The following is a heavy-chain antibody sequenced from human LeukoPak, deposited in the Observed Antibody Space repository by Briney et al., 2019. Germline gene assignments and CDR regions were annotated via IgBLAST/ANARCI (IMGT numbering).Heavy chain of an antibody. CDR1: GGSISSYY. J-gene: IGHJ1*01. CDR3: ARDHRRYYDSSGSEYFQH. CDR2: IYTSGST. D-gene: IGHD3-22*01. Sequence: PSETLSLTCTVPGGSISSYYWSWIRQPAGKGLEWIGRIYTSGSTNYNPSLKSRVTMSVDTSKNQFSLKLSSVTAADTAVYYCARDHRRYYDSSGSEYFQHWGQGTLVTVSS. V-gene: IGHV4-4*07.